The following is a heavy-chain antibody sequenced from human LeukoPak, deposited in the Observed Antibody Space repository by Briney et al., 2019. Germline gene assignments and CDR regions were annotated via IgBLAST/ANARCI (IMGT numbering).Heavy chain of an antibody. CDR2: INAGNGNT. D-gene: IGHD3-22*01. V-gene: IGHV1-3*01. Sequence: ASVKVSCKASGYTFTSYAMHWVRQAPGQRLEWMGWINAGNGNTKYSQKFQGRVTITADESTGTAYMELSSLRSEDTAVYYCARDLYYDSSGPSYYGMDVWGQGTTVTVSS. CDR3: ARDLYYDSSGPSYYGMDV. CDR1: GYTFTSYA. J-gene: IGHJ6*02.